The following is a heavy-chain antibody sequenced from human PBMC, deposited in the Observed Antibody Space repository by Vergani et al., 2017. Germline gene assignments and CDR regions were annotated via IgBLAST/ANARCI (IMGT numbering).Heavy chain of an antibody. CDR3: AKKGGSLYYYGVDV. CDR2: IRYDGSNP. D-gene: IGHD1-26*01. Sequence: QVQLVESGGGVVQPGGSLRLSCAASGFTFSSYAMHWVRQAPGKGLEWVAFIRYDGSNPQYIDSVKGRFTISRDNSKDTLFLQMNGLRPEDTGTYFCAKKGGSLYYYGVDVWGQGTTITVSS. V-gene: IGHV3-30*02. CDR1: GFTFSSYA. J-gene: IGHJ6*02.